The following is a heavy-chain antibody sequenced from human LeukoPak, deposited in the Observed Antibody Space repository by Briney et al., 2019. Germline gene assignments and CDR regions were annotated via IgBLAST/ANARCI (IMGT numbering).Heavy chain of an antibody. J-gene: IGHJ4*02. D-gene: IGHD6-25*01. V-gene: IGHV4-39*01. CDR2: FDYSGST. CDR3: ARQRSNAADFDY. Sequence: WVRQPPGKGLEWLGSFDYSGSTYYKPSLKSRVTISVDTSKNQFSLKLSSVTAADTAVYYCARQRSNAADFDYWGQGTLVTVSS.